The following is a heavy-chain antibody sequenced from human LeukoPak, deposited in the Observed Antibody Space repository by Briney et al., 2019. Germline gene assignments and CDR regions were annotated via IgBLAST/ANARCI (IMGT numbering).Heavy chain of an antibody. D-gene: IGHD3-10*01. CDR1: GFTFSSYW. CDR2: IKQDGSEK. Sequence: PGGSLRLSCAASGFTFSSYWMSWVRQAPGKGLEWVANIKQDGSEKYYVDSVKGRFTISRDNAKNSLYLQMNSLRAEDMAVYYCAKAYYYGSGPGWFDPWGQGTLVTVSS. J-gene: IGHJ5*02. CDR3: AKAYYYGSGPGWFDP. V-gene: IGHV3-7*01.